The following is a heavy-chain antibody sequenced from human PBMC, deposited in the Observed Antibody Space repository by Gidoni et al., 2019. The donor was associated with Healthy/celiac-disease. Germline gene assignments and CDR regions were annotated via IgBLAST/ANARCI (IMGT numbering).Heavy chain of an antibody. Sequence: QVQLVESGGGVVQPGRSLRLSCAASGFTFSSYGMHWVRQAPGKGLEWVAVISYDGSNKYYADSVKGRFTISRDNSKNTLYLQMNSLRAEDTAVYYCAKDSSSWPGGDWFDPWGQGTLVTVSS. V-gene: IGHV3-30*18. D-gene: IGHD6-13*01. CDR1: GFTFSSYG. CDR3: AKDSSSWPGGDWFDP. J-gene: IGHJ5*02. CDR2: ISYDGSNK.